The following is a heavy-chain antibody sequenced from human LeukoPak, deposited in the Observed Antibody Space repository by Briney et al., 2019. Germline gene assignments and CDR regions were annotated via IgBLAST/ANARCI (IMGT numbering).Heavy chain of an antibody. CDR1: GYTFTSYG. CDR3: ARGYCSSTSCYDWFDP. V-gene: IGHV1-18*01. J-gene: IGHJ5*02. Sequence: SVKVSCKASGYTFTSYGISWVRQAPGQGLEWMGWISAYNGNTNYAQKLQGRVTMTTDTSTSTAYMDLRSLRSDDTAVYYCARGYCSSTSCYDWFDPWGQGTLVTVSS. D-gene: IGHD2-2*01. CDR2: ISAYNGNT.